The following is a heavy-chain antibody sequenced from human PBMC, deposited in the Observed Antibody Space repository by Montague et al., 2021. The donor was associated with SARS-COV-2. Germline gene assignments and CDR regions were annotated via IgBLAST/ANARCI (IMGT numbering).Heavy chain of an antibody. CDR2: LSYSGRP. D-gene: IGHD6-19*01. CDR3: AGRLPQYTSGWYFDQ. Sequence: SETLSLTCDFAGGSFRDYAWSSIRQPPGKRLEWIGYLSYSGRPIYNPSLESRVPISVDTSKNQFSLRLRSVIAADTAVYYCAGRLPQYTSGWYFDQWGQGTLVAVSS. V-gene: IGHV4-59*08. CDR1: GGSFRDYA. J-gene: IGHJ4*02.